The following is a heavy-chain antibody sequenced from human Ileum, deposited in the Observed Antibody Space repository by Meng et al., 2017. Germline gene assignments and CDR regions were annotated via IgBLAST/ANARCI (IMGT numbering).Heavy chain of an antibody. Sequence: QVQLQESGPGLVKPAQTLALTCTVSGGSISSGDYYWSWIRQPPGKGLEWIGYIYYSGSTYYNPSLKSRLTISVDTSKNQFSLKLSSVTAADTAVYYCARDRDSSGYYPYWGQGTLVTVSS. V-gene: IGHV4-30-4*01. D-gene: IGHD3-22*01. J-gene: IGHJ4*02. CDR2: IYYSGST. CDR3: ARDRDSSGYYPY. CDR1: GGSISSGDYY.